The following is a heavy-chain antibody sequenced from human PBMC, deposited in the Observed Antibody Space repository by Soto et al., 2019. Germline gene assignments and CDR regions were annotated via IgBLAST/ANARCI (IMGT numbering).Heavy chain of an antibody. CDR3: ARHQNILTGYIGGRPGSYYYYYMDV. V-gene: IGHV4-39*01. D-gene: IGHD3-9*01. Sequence: SETLSLTCTVSGGSISSSSYYWGWIRQPPGKGLEWIGSIYYSGSTYYNPSLKSRVTISVDTSKNQFSLKLSSVTAADTAVYYCARHQNILTGYIGGRPGSYYYYYMDVWGKGTTVTVSS. J-gene: IGHJ6*03. CDR2: IYYSGST. CDR1: GGSISSSSYY.